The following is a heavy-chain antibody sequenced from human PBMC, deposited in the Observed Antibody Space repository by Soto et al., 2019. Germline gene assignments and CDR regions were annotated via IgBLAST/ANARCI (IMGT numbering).Heavy chain of an antibody. CDR1: GFTFISYA. D-gene: IGHD3-10*01. CDR3: ARSRHGSGSYTHFYYGLDV. Sequence: QVQLVESGGGVVQPGRSLRLSCAASGFTFISYAMHWVRQAPGRGLEWGAVISFDGSTEYYADSVKGRFTIARENSKNTVYLQMNSLRSEDTAVYYCARSRHGSGSYTHFYYGLDVWGQGTTVTVSS. J-gene: IGHJ6*02. CDR2: ISFDGSTE. V-gene: IGHV3-30-3*01.